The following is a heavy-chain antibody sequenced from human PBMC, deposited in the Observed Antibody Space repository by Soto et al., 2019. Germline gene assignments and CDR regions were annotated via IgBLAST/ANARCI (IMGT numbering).Heavy chain of an antibody. CDR3: ARAHIAAAGGGLNWFDP. V-gene: IGHV4-31*03. J-gene: IGHJ5*02. CDR1: GGSISSGGYY. Sequence: QVQLQESGPGLVKPSQTLSLTCTVSGGSISSGGYYWSWIRQHPGKGLEWIGYIYHSGSTYYNPSLKSRVTISVDTSKNQFSLKLSSVTAADTAVYYCARAHIAAAGGGLNWFDPWGQGTLVTVSS. D-gene: IGHD6-13*01. CDR2: IYHSGST.